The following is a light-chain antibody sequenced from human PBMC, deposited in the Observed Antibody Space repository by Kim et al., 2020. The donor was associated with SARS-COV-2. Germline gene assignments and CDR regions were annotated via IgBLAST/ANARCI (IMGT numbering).Light chain of an antibody. J-gene: IGLJ2*01. V-gene: IGLV1-40*01. CDR3: QSYDSSLSVVV. CDR2: GNS. Sequence: QRVTISCTGRSSNIGAVYDVHWYQQLPGTAPKLLIYGNSNRPSGVPDRFSGSKSGTSASLAITGLQAEDEADYHCQSYDSSLSVVVFGGGTQLTVL. CDR1: SSNIGAVYD.